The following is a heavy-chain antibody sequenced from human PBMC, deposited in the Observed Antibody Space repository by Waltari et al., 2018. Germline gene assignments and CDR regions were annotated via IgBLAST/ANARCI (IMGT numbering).Heavy chain of an antibody. Sequence: QVQLQQWGAGLLKPSETLSLTCAVYGGSFSGYYWSWIRQPPGRGLEWIGEINHSGSTNYTPSLKSRVTRSVDTSKNQFSLKLSAVTAADTAVYYCAGIMITFGGVIAPLAFDIWGQGTMVTVSS. D-gene: IGHD3-16*02. CDR2: INHSGST. CDR1: GGSFSGYY. CDR3: AGIMITFGGVIAPLAFDI. V-gene: IGHV4-34*01. J-gene: IGHJ3*02.